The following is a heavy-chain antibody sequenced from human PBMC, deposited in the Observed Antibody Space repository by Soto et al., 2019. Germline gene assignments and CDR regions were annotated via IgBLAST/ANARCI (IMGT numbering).Heavy chain of an antibody. CDR1: GFTFSAYT. Sequence: QEQLVESGGGAVQPGRSLSLSCTASGFTFSAYTMHWVRQAPGQGLEWLAVISYDGNNQFYADSVKGRFTISRDNSKNTLYLPMTRLRTEDPAVYYFARDWGLSLVVSSWAWNFFDPWGQGTLVAVSS. CDR2: ISYDGNNQ. CDR3: ARDWGLSLVVSSWAWNFFDP. V-gene: IGHV3-30-3*01. J-gene: IGHJ5*02. D-gene: IGHD2-15*01.